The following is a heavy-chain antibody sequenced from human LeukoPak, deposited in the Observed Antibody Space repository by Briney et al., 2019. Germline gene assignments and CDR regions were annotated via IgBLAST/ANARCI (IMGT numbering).Heavy chain of an antibody. D-gene: IGHD2-21*01. Sequence: GGSLRLSCDASGFIFGSYVMTWVRQAPGRGLEWVSGISGSGGNTYYADSVKGRFTISRDNSKKTLYLQINSLRVEDTALYFVARKAGGGGAPLDFWGQGTRVTVSS. CDR3: ARKAGGGGAPLDF. J-gene: IGHJ4*02. V-gene: IGHV3-23*01. CDR2: ISGSGGNT. CDR1: GFIFGSYV.